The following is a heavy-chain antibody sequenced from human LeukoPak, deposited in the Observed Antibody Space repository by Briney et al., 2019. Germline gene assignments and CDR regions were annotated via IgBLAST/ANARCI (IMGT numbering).Heavy chain of an antibody. CDR1: GFTVSSNY. CDR2: ISSGGKT. D-gene: IGHD3-22*01. V-gene: IGHV3-53*01. J-gene: IGHJ4*02. CDR3: ARGVANYYDSSGYQN. Sequence: PGGSLRLSCAASGFTVSSNYMSWVRQAPGKGLEWVSVISSGGKTNHADSVKGRFTISRDNSKNTLYLQMNSLRAGDTAVYYCARGVANYYDSSGYQNWGQGTLVTVSS.